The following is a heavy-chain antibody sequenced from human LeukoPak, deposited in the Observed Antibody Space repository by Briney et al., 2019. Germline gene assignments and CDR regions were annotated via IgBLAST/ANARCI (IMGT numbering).Heavy chain of an antibody. CDR1: GYTFTSYG. CDR3: TREGGIVGATETYNWFDP. CDR2: IIPIFGTT. J-gene: IGHJ5*02. D-gene: IGHD1-26*01. Sequence: SVKVSCKASGYTFTSYGISWVRQAPGQGLEWMAGIIPIFGTTNYAQKFQGRVTITADESTSTAYMELSSLRSEDTAVYYCTREGGIVGATETYNWFDPWGQGTLVTVSS. V-gene: IGHV1-69*13.